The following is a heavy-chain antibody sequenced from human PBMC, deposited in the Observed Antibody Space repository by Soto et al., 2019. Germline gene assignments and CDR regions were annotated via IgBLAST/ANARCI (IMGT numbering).Heavy chain of an antibody. D-gene: IGHD4-17*01. CDR3: ARVGGTVTSDY. CDR2: IYYDGSNK. V-gene: IGHV3-33*01. Sequence: VQLVESGGGVVQPGRSLRLSCAASGFAFSAYGMHWVLQAPGKGLEWVAMIYYDGSNKYYADSVKGRFTISRDNSKNTLYLQMSSLRAEDTALYYCARVGGTVTSDYWGQGTLVTVSS. CDR1: GFAFSAYG. J-gene: IGHJ4*02.